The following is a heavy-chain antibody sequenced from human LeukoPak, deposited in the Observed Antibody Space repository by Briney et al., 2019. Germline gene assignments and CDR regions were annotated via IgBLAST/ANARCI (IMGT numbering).Heavy chain of an antibody. CDR1: GFTFSSYG. CDR2: IRYDGSNK. CDR3: TTLYGDYAGGGY. Sequence: GGSLRLSCAASGFTFSSYGMHWVRQAPGKGLEWVAFIRYDGSNKYYADSVKGRFTISRDNSKNTLYLQMNSLRAKDTAVYYCTTLYGDYAGGGYWGQGTLVTVSS. J-gene: IGHJ4*02. D-gene: IGHD4-17*01. V-gene: IGHV3-30*02.